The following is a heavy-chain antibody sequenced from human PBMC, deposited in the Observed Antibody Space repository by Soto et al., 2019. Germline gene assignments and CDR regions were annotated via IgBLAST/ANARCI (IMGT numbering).Heavy chain of an antibody. V-gene: IGHV3-23*01. D-gene: IGHD3-22*01. CDR2: ITSGGET. Sequence: GGSLRRSCATSGFTLSGYAIDWVRQAPGKGLNWVSAITSGGETFFADSVKGRFTISRDHSKNTFYLQMNSLTAEDTAVYYCAKCQSSGAFRFFFDYWGQGTLVTVSS. CDR1: GFTLSGYA. CDR3: AKCQSSGAFRFFFDY. J-gene: IGHJ4*02.